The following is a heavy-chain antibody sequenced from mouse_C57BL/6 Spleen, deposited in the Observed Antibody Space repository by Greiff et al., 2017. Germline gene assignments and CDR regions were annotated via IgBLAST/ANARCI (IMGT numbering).Heavy chain of an antibody. CDR2: IWRGGST. V-gene: IGHV2-5*01. CDR1: GFSLTSYG. D-gene: IGHD6-1*01. J-gene: IGHJ4*01. Sequence: VQLQESGPGLVQPSQSLSITCTVSGFSLTSYGVHWVRQSPGKGLEWLGVIWRGGSTDYIAPFMSRLSITKDNSKSQVFFKMNSLQADDTAIYYCAYSGYAMDYWGQGTSVTVSS. CDR3: AYSGYAMDY.